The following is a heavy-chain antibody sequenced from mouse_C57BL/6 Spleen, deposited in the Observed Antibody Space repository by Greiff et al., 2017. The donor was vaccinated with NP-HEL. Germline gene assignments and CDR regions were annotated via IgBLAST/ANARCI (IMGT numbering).Heavy chain of an antibody. Sequence: QVQLQQPGAELVRPGSSVKLSCKASGYTFTSYWMDWVKQRPGQGLEWIGNIYPSDSETHYNQKFKDKATLTVDKSSSTAYMQLSSLTSEDSAVYYCARALTRAMDYWGQGTSVTVSS. V-gene: IGHV1-61*01. CDR2: IYPSDSET. CDR1: GYTFTSYW. CDR3: ARALTRAMDY. J-gene: IGHJ4*01.